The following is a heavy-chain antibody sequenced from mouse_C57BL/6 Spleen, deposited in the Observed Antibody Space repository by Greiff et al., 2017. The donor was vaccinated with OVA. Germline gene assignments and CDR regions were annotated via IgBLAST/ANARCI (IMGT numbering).Heavy chain of an antibody. D-gene: IGHD2-4*01. CDR3: ARDERRLRGVDY. V-gene: IGHV5-4*01. CDR1: GFTFSSYA. Sequence: EVKLMESGGGLVKPGGSLKLSCAASGFTFSSYAMSWVRQTPEKRLEWVATISDGGSYTYYPDNVKGRFTISRDNAKNNLYLQMSHLKSEDTAMYYCARDERRLRGVDYWGQGTTLTVSS. J-gene: IGHJ2*01. CDR2: ISDGGSYT.